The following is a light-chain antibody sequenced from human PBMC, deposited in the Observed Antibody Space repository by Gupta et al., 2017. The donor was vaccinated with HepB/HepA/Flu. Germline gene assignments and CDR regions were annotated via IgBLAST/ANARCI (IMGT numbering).Light chain of an antibody. J-gene: IGLJ2*01. CDR2: HNN. CDR3: ATWDDGLSGPV. V-gene: IGLV1-44*01. CDR1: SSNIGSTT. Sequence: QSVLTQSPSASGTAGHTGSITCSGSSSNIGSTTVNWYQQLPGTAPKLLIYHNNQRPSGVPDRFSGSKSGTSASLAISGLQSEDEADYYCATWDDGLSGPVFGGGTTLTVL.